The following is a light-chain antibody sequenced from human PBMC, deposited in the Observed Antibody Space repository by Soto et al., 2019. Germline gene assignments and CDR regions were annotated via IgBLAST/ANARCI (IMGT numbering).Light chain of an antibody. V-gene: IGLV2-8*01. J-gene: IGLJ3*02. Sequence: QSVLTQPPSASGSPGQSVTISCTGTSSDVGGYNSVSWYQQHPGKAPKLMTYEVNKRPSGVRDRFSGSKSGNTASLTVSGLQADDEADYYCSSYAGINNLVFGGGTKLTVL. CDR1: SSDVGGYNS. CDR2: EVN. CDR3: SSYAGINNLV.